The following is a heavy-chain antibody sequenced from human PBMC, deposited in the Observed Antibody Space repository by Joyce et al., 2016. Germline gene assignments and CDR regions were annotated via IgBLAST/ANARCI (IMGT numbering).Heavy chain of an antibody. CDR1: GYIFTTYG. D-gene: IGHD3-22*01. V-gene: IGHV1-18*01. CDR2: ISAHHGNT. J-gene: IGHJ3*02. CDR3: ARDIYYYNSSGYYWGAFDI. Sequence: QVQLVQSGSEVKKPGASVEVSCKASGYIFTTYGISWVRQAPGQGFEWMGWISAHHGNTKYAQKFQGIVTMTIDTSTSTAYMELESLRSDDTAVYYCARDIYYYNSSGYYWGAFDIWGQGTMVSVSS.